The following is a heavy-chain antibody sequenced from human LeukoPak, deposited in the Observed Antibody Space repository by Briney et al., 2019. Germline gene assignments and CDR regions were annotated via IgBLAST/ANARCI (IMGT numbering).Heavy chain of an antibody. CDR2: IYYSGSS. CDR3: ARHGYSSVT. D-gene: IGHD6-25*01. V-gene: IGHV4-39*07. J-gene: IGHJ5*02. CDR1: GGSISSSGYY. Sequence: SETLSLTCTVSGGSISSSGYYWGWIRQPPGKGLEWIGSIYYSGSSFYNPSLKSRVTMSVDTSKNQFSLRLSSVTAADTAVYYCARHGYSSVTWGQGTLVTVST.